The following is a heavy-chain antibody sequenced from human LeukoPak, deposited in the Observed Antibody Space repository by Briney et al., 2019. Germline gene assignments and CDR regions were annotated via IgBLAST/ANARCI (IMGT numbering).Heavy chain of an antibody. CDR3: AREGLYCTAGNCYPYYYMDV. CDR1: GFTFSTYS. V-gene: IGHV3-48*01. D-gene: IGHD2-15*01. J-gene: IGHJ6*03. CDR2: FSSSSATT. Sequence: GGSLRLSCAASGFTFSTYSMNWVRQAPGKGLEWVSYFSSSSATTYYADSMKGRFSISRDNAKDSLYLHMNRLRVEDTAVYFCAREGLYCTAGNCYPYYYMDVWGKGTTVTVSS.